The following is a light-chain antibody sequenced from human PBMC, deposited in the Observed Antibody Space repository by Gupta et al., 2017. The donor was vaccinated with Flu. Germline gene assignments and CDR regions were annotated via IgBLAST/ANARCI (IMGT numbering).Light chain of an antibody. Sequence: LSLSPGERAPVSCRASQSISSHLAWYQQRPGQAPRLLIFDASSRATGIPASFSGSGSGTDFTLTISSLEPEDFAVYYCQQRTNGPPDATFGQGTRLEIK. J-gene: IGKJ2*01. V-gene: IGKV3-11*01. CDR3: QQRTNGPPDAT. CDR2: DAS. CDR1: QSISSH.